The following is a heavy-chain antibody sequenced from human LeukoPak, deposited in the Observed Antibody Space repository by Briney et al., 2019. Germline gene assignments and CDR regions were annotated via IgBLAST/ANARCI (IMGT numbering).Heavy chain of an antibody. CDR2: IWYDGNNK. V-gene: IGHV3-33*06. D-gene: IGHD5-18*01. CDR3: AKDWGYTTMVSYYFDY. CDR1: GFTFSGYG. J-gene: IGHJ4*02. Sequence: GGSPRLSCAASGFTFSGYGMDWVRQAPDKGLEWVAVIWYDGNNKYYADSVKGRFTISRDNSKSTLYLQMNSLRVEDTAVYYCAKDWGYTTMVSYYFDYWGQGALVTVSS.